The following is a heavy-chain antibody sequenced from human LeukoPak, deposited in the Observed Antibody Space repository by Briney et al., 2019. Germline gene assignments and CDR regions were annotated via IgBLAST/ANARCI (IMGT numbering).Heavy chain of an antibody. CDR2: INHSAST. CDR3: ARGKTYYYGSGSYGPPFDY. CDR1: GGSFSGYY. J-gene: IGHJ4*02. Sequence: SETLSLTCAVYGGSFSGYYWSWIRQPPGKGLEWIGEINHSASTNYNPSLKSRVTISVDTSKNQFSLKLSSVTAADTAVYYCARGKTYYYGSGSYGPPFDYWGQGTLVTVSS. V-gene: IGHV4-34*01. D-gene: IGHD3-10*01.